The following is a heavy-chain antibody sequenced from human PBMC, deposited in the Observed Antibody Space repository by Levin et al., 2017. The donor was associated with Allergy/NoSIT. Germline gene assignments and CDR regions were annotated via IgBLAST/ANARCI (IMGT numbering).Heavy chain of an antibody. D-gene: IGHD5-12*01. J-gene: IGHJ1*01. CDR2: ISRDSGIT. V-gene: IGHV3-48*01. CDR1: AFTFSNYR. CDR3: ARDYGGSGYPVFQH. Sequence: GESLKISCAASAFTFSNYRMNWVRQAPGKGLEWIAFISRDSGITYYADSVKGRFTISRDNAKNSLYLQMNSLRAEDTAVYFCARDYGGSGYPVFQHWGQGTLVTVSS.